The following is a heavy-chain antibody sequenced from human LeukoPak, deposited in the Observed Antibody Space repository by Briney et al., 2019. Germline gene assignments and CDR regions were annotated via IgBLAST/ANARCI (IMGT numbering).Heavy chain of an antibody. D-gene: IGHD6-13*01. Sequence: PSETLSLTCTVSGGSISSYYCTWIRQPAGKALEGIGRIYTSGSTNYNPSLKSRVTMSVDTSKNQFSLKLSSATAADTAVYYCARDSAAGNYYYYMDVWGKGTTVTVSS. V-gene: IGHV4-4*07. CDR3: ARDSAAGNYYYYMDV. CDR1: GGSISSYY. CDR2: IYTSGST. J-gene: IGHJ6*03.